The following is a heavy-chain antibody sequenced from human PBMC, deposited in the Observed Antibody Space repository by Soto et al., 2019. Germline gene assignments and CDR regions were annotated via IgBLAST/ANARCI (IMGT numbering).Heavy chain of an antibody. CDR2: IYPGDSDT. V-gene: IGHV5-51*01. D-gene: IGHD3-10*01. CDR3: ARRGVIRVSTYYYYGMDV. CDR1: AYSFTSYW. Sequence: GESLKISCKGSAYSFTSYWIGWVRQMPGKGLEWMGIIYPGDSDTRYSPSFQGQVTISADKSISTAYLQWSSLKASDTAMYYCARRGVIRVSTYYYYGMDVWGQGTTVTVSS. J-gene: IGHJ6*02.